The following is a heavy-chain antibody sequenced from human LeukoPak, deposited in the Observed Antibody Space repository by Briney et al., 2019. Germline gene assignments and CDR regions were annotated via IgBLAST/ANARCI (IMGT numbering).Heavy chain of an antibody. CDR1: GGSISSYY. Sequence: SETLSLTCTVSGGSISSYYWSWIRQPAGKGLEWIGRIYTSGSTNYNPSLKSRVTMSVDTSKNQFSLKLSSVTAADTAMYYCAREPGGLLEWFTSNEFDAFDIWGQGTMVTVSS. CDR2: IYTSGST. D-gene: IGHD3-3*01. CDR3: AREPGGLLEWFTSNEFDAFDI. J-gene: IGHJ3*02. V-gene: IGHV4-4*07.